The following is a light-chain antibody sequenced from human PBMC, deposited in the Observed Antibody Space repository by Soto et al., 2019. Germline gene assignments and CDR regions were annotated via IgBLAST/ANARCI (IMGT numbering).Light chain of an antibody. J-gene: IGKJ4*01. CDR3: QQSYSTPPFT. CDR1: QSISSY. V-gene: IGKV1-39*01. CDR2: AAS. Sequence: DIQMTQSPSSLSASVGDRVTITCRASQSISSYLNGYQQKPGKDPKLLIYAASSLQSGVPTRFSGSGSGTEFTLPIISLQPEDFATYYCQQSYSTPPFTFGGGTKVEIK.